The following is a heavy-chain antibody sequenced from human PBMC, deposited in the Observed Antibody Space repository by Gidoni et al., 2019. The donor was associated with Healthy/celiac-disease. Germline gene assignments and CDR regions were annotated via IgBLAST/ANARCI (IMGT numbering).Heavy chain of an antibody. J-gene: IGHJ4*02. V-gene: IGHV4-59*01. CDR1: GGSISSYY. Sequence: QVQLQESGPGLVKPSETLSLTCTVPGGSISSYYWSWIRQPPGKGLEWIGYIYYSGSTNYNPSLKSRVTISVDTSKNQFSLKLSSVTAADTAVYYCARDGPQGLDYWGQGTLVTVSS. D-gene: IGHD2-21*01. CDR2: IYYSGST. CDR3: ARDGPQGLDY.